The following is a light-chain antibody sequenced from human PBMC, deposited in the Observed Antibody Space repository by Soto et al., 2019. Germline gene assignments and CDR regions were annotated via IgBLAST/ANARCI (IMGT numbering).Light chain of an antibody. CDR3: QQYQSYST. CDR1: QSINNW. V-gene: IGKV1-5*03. J-gene: IGKJ2*01. Sequence: DIPMTQSPSTLSASVGDRVLITCRANQSINNWLAWYQQKPGQAPKLLIYKASSLQSGVPSRFSGSRSGTEFTLTISSLQPDDFATYYCQQYQSYSTFGQGTNLEIK. CDR2: KAS.